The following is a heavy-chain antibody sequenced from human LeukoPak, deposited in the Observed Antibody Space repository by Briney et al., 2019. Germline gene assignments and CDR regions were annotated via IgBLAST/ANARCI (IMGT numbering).Heavy chain of an antibody. V-gene: IGHV3-30*03. CDR2: ISYDGSNK. CDR3: ATIIATTHYFDY. D-gene: IGHD1-14*01. CDR1: GFTFSSYG. J-gene: IGHJ4*02. Sequence: GGSLRLSCAASGFTFSSYGMHWVRQAPGEGLEWVAVISYDGSNKYYADSVKGRFTISRDNSKNTLYLQMNSLRAEDTAVYYCATIIATTHYFDYWGQGTLVTVSS.